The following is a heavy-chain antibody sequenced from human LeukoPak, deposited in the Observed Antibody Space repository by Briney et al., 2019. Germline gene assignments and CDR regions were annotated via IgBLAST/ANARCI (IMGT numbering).Heavy chain of an antibody. Sequence: GASVKVSCKASGGTFSSYAISWVRQAPGQGLEWMGGIIPIFGTANYAQKFQGRVTITTDESTSTAYMELSSLRSEDTAVYCCARAGRKESPFDYWGQGTLVTVSS. J-gene: IGHJ4*02. CDR1: GGTFSSYA. V-gene: IGHV1-69*05. CDR3: ARAGRKESPFDY. CDR2: IIPIFGTA.